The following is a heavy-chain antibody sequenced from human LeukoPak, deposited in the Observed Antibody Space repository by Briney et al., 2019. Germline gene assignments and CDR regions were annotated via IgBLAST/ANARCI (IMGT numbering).Heavy chain of an antibody. D-gene: IGHD1-14*01. J-gene: IGHJ4*02. CDR2: ISAYNDDT. CDR1: GYTFARYG. V-gene: IGHV1-18*01. CDR3: ARDTARITTPGGPDY. Sequence: ASVKVSCKASGYTFARYGISWVRQAPGQGLEWMGWISAYNDDTKYAQHLQGRGTLTTDTSTGTAYMYLRSLTSDDTALYYCARDTARITTPGGPDYWGQGTLVTVSS.